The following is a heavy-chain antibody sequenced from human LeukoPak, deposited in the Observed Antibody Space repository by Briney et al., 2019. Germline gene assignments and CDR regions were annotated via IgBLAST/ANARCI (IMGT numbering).Heavy chain of an antibody. CDR2: IIPIFGTA. J-gene: IGHJ6*03. D-gene: IGHD2-2*02. CDR3: ARARMRYCSSTSCYTGSSRLPASYYYYYMDV. V-gene: IGHV1-69*05. Sequence: SVKVSCKASGGTFSSYAISWVRQAPGQGLEWMGGIIPIFGTANYAQKFQGRVTITTDESTSTAYMGLSSLRSEDTAVYYCARARMRYCSSTSCYTGSSRLPASYYYYYMDVWGKGTTVTVSS. CDR1: GGTFSSYA.